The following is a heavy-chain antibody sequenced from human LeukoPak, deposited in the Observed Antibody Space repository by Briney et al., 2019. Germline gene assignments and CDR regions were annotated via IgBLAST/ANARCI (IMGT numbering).Heavy chain of an antibody. CDR3: APVQWLADTWGY. CDR2: IYYSGST. D-gene: IGHD6-19*01. Sequence: SETLSLTCTVSGGSISSSRYYWGWIRQPPGKGLEWIGGIYYSGSTYYNPSLKSRVTISVDTSKNQFSLKLNSVTAADTAVYYCAPVQWLADTWGYWGQGTLVTVSS. V-gene: IGHV4-39*01. CDR1: GGSISSSRYY. J-gene: IGHJ4*02.